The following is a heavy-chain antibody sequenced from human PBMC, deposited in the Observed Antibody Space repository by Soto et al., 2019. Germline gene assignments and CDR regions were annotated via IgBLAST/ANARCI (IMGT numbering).Heavy chain of an antibody. CDR1: GLKFSNSW. Sequence: EVQMVESGGGLVQPGGSLRLSCAAPGLKFSNSWLSWVRQAPGKGLEWVANIKQDGSKIYYVDSVKGRFTISRDNAKNSLYLQMNSLRAEDTAVYYCARDGGYSGYDYFDYWGQGTLVTVSS. CDR3: ARDGGYSGYDYFDY. CDR2: IKQDGSKI. V-gene: IGHV3-7*01. D-gene: IGHD5-12*01. J-gene: IGHJ4*02.